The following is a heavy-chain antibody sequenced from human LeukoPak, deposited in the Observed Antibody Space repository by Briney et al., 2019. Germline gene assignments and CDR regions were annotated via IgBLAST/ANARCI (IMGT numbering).Heavy chain of an antibody. D-gene: IGHD5-24*01. Sequence: SETLSLTCAVYGGSFSAYYWSWIRQSPGKGLEWIGEIHHSGSMKYNPSLKSRVTISVDMSQSQFSLKLTSVTAADTAVYYCATEEGYNAYWGQGILVTVSS. V-gene: IGHV4-34*01. CDR3: ATEEGYNAY. CDR2: IHHSGSM. CDR1: GGSFSAYY. J-gene: IGHJ4*02.